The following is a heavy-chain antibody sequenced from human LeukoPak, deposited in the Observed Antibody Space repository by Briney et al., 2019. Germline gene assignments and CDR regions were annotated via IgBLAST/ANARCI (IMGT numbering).Heavy chain of an antibody. V-gene: IGHV4-4*07. CDR1: GGSMSSYY. CDR3: ARGAYGSGSTNWFDP. CDR2: IYSSGST. Sequence: SETLSLTCTVSGGSMSSYYWTWIRQPAGKGLEWIGRIYSSGSTDYNSSLKSRVTMSVDTSKNQFSLKLSSVTAADTAVYYCARGAYGSGSTNWFDPWGQGTLVTVSS. J-gene: IGHJ5*02. D-gene: IGHD3-10*01.